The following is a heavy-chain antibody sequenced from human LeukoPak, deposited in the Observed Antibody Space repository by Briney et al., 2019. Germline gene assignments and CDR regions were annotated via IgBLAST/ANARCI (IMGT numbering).Heavy chain of an antibody. Sequence: GGSLRLSCAASGLTFSNYWMDWVRQAPGKGLEWVANIKQDGSEKNYVDSVKGRFTISRDNAKNSLSLQMNNLRVEDTAVYYCARAGSHWHYVYWGQGTVVTVSS. CDR3: ARAGSHWHYVY. V-gene: IGHV3-7*01. D-gene: IGHD3-10*01. CDR2: IKQDGSEK. J-gene: IGHJ4*02. CDR1: GLTFSNYW.